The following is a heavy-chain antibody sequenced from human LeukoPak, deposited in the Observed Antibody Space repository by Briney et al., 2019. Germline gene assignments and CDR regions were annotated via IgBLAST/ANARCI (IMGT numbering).Heavy chain of an antibody. Sequence: GGSLRLSCAASGFTFSSYSMNWVRQAPGKGLEWVSSISSSSSYIYYADSVKGRFTISRDNAKNSLYLQMNSLRAEDTAVYYCAKSAGYYYDNNGHLRYFDYWGQGTLVTVSS. CDR2: ISSSSSYI. J-gene: IGHJ4*02. CDR3: AKSAGYYYDNNGHLRYFDY. CDR1: GFTFSSYS. V-gene: IGHV3-21*01. D-gene: IGHD3-22*01.